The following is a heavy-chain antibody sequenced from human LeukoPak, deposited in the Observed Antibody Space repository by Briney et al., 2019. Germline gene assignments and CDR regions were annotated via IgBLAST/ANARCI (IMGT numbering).Heavy chain of an antibody. J-gene: IGHJ5*02. CDR2: INPNSGCT. Sequence: ASVQVSCKASGYTFTGYYMHWVRQAPGQGLEWMGWINPNSGCTNYAQKFQGRVTMTRDTSISTAYMELSRLRSDDTAVYYCARGDYYDSLDPWGQGTLVTVSS. CDR1: GYTFTGYY. D-gene: IGHD3-22*01. CDR3: ARGDYYDSLDP. V-gene: IGHV1-2*02.